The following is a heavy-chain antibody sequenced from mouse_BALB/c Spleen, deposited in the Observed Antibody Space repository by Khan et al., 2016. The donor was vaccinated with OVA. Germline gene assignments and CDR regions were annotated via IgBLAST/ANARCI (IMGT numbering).Heavy chain of an antibody. Sequence: QVQLKESGPGLVAPSQSLSITCTVSGFSLTSYGVHWVRQPPGKGLEWLVVIWSDGSTNYNSALKSRLSISKDNSKSQVFLKMNSLQTDDTAIYYCDRWFDGYSSLYAMDYWGQGTSVTVSS. V-gene: IGHV2-6*02. CDR3: DRWFDGYSSLYAMDY. D-gene: IGHD2-3*01. J-gene: IGHJ4*01. CDR1: GFSLTSYG. CDR2: IWSDGST.